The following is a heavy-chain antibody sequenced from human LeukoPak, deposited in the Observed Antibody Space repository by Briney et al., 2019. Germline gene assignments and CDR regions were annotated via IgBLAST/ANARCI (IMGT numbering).Heavy chain of an antibody. D-gene: IGHD1-26*01. Sequence: GGSLRLSCAASGFTFSDYYMSWIRQAPGKGLEWVSYISSSGSTIYYADSVKGRFTISRDNAKNTLYLQMNSLRAEDTAVYYCARDSWESGLDYFDYWGQGTLVAVSS. CDR3: ARDSWESGLDYFDY. V-gene: IGHV3-11*04. J-gene: IGHJ4*02. CDR2: ISSSGSTI. CDR1: GFTFSDYY.